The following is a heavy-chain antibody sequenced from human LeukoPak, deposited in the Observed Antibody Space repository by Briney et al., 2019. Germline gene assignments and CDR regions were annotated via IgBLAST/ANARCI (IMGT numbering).Heavy chain of an antibody. CDR3: ARGGVRGVFGAFDI. J-gene: IGHJ3*02. CDR1: GASISSYY. V-gene: IGHV4-4*07. Sequence: SETLSLTCTVSGASISSYYWSWIRQPAGKGLEWIGRIYSSVSTSYNPALKSRVTMSVDTSKNQVSLKLSSVTAADTAGYYCARGGVRGVFGAFDIWGQGTMVTVSS. D-gene: IGHD3-10*01. CDR2: IYSSVST.